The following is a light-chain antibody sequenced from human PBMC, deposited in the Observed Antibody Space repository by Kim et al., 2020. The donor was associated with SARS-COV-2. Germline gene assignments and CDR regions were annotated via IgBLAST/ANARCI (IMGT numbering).Light chain of an antibody. J-gene: IGLJ3*02. CDR3: SSRDSGGDQLV. CDR2: SKN. Sequence: SSELTQDPTVSVALGQTVRITCQGDILRNYYTSWYQQKPGEAPVLLIYSKNNRPSGIPDRFSVSDSGNTASLTITGAQAGDEADYYCSSRDSGGDQLVFGGGTKLTVL. CDR1: ILRNYY. V-gene: IGLV3-19*01.